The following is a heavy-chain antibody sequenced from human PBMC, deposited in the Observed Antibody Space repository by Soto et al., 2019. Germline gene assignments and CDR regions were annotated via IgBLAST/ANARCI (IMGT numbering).Heavy chain of an antibody. V-gene: IGHV3-30-3*01. CDR3: ARGYSSGLDL. Sequence: ESGGGVVQPGRSLRLSCAASGFTFRSYAMHWVRQAPGKGLEWVAVISYDGSNKYYADSVKGRFTISRDNSKNTLYLQMNSLRAEDTAVYYCARGYSSGLDLWGRGTLVTVSS. CDR1: GFTFRSYA. CDR2: ISYDGSNK. D-gene: IGHD6-19*01. J-gene: IGHJ2*01.